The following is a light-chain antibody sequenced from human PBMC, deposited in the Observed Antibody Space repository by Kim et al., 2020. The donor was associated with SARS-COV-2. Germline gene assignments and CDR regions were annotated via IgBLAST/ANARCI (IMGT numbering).Light chain of an antibody. CDR1: GSDVGGYNY. CDR3: TSYRNSGYV. J-gene: IGLJ1*01. V-gene: IGLV2-14*03. Sequence: QSALTQPASVSGSPGQSITISCTGTGSDVGGYNYVSWYQQSSGKAPKLMIYDVFKRPSGVPNRFSGSKSGNTASLTISGLQAEDEADYYCTSYRNSGYVFGTGTKVTVL. CDR2: DVF.